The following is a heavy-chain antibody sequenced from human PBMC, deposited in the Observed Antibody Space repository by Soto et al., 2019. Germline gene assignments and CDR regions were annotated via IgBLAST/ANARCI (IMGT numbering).Heavy chain of an antibody. CDR3: GRLDSSYYFDY. CDR1: GYTFTTYR. CDR2: IYPGDSDT. Sequence: GESLKIWCKGSGYTFTTYRIGWVRQMPGKGLEWMGIIYPGDSDTTYSPSFQGQVTISADKSISTAYLQWNSLKASDSAMYYCGRLDSSYYFDYWGQGTLVTVSS. J-gene: IGHJ4*02. D-gene: IGHD3-22*01. V-gene: IGHV5-51*01.